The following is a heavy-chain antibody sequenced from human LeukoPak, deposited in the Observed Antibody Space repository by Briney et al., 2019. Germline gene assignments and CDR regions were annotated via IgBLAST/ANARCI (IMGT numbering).Heavy chain of an antibody. Sequence: GASAKVSCKVSGYTLTELSMHWVRQAPGKGLEWMGGFDPEDGETIYAQKFQARVTMTEDTSTDTAYMELSSLRSEDTAVYYCATDRPAVLKRSETYYYGSGSYYILDYWGQGTLVTVSS. CDR2: FDPEDGET. D-gene: IGHD3-10*01. CDR3: ATDRPAVLKRSETYYYGSGSYYILDY. CDR1: GYTLTELS. J-gene: IGHJ4*02. V-gene: IGHV1-24*01.